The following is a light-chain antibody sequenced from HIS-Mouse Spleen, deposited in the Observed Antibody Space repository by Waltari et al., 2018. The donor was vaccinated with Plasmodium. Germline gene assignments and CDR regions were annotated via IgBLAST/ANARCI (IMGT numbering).Light chain of an antibody. CDR3: QQRSNWPRVLT. V-gene: IGKV3-11*01. CDR2: DAS. CDR1: QSVSSY. Sequence: ELVLTQSPAPLSLSPGDRATLSCRASQSVSSYLAWYQQKPGQAPRLLIYDASNRATGIPARFSGSGSGTDFTLTISSLEPEDFAVYYCQQRSNWPRVLTFGGGTKVEIK. J-gene: IGKJ4*01.